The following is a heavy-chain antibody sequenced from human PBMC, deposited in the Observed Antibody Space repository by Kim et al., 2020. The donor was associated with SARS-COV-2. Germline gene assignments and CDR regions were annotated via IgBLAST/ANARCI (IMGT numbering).Heavy chain of an antibody. CDR2: IRSKAYGGTT. CDR1: GFTFGDYA. CDR3: TRTYYDILTGYSSTLGPFDY. J-gene: IGHJ4*02. D-gene: IGHD3-9*01. Sequence: GGSLRLSCTASGFTFGDYAMSWVRQAPGKGLEWVGFIRSKAYGGTTEYAASVKGRFTISRDDSKSIAYLQMNSLKTEDTAVYYCTRTYYDILTGYSSTLGPFDYWGQGTLVTVSS. V-gene: IGHV3-49*04.